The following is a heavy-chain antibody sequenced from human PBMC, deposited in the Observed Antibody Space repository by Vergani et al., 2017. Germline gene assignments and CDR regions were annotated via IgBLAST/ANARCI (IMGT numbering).Heavy chain of an antibody. CDR1: GYTFTSYG. Sequence: QVQLVQSGAEVKKPGASVKVSCKASGYTFTSYGISWVRQAPGQGLEWMGWISAYNGNTNYAQKLQGRVTMTTDTSTSTAYMELRSLRSDDTALYYCARRLDGSGWLDYYYYYGMDVWGQGTTVTVSS. D-gene: IGHD6-19*01. CDR3: ARRLDGSGWLDYYYYYGMDV. J-gene: IGHJ6*02. CDR2: ISAYNGNT. V-gene: IGHV1-18*01.